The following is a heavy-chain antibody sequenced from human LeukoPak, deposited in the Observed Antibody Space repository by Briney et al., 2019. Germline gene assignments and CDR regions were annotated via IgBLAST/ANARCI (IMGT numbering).Heavy chain of an antibody. J-gene: IGHJ6*03. CDR3: ARDPSYYYYYYYMDV. Sequence: ASVKVSCKASGYTFTGYYMHWVRQAPGQGLEWMGWINPNNGGTNYAQKFQGRVTVTRDTSISTAYMELSRLRSDDTAVYYCARDPSYYYYYYYMDVWGKGTTVTVSS. V-gene: IGHV1-2*02. CDR1: GYTFTGYY. CDR2: INPNNGGT.